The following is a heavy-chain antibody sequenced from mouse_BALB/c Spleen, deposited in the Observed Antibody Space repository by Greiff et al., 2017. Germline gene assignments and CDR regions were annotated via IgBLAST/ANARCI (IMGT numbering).Heavy chain of an antibody. J-gene: IGHJ4*01. V-gene: IGHV1-69*02. Sequence: QVQLQQSGAELVKPGASVKLSCKASGYTFTSYWMHWVKQRPGQGLEWIGEIDPSDSYTNYNQKFKGKATLTVDKSSSTAYMQLSSLTSEDSAVYYCARGGYAMDYWGQGTSVTVSS. CDR3: ARGGYAMDY. CDR1: GYTFTSYW. CDR2: IDPSDSYT.